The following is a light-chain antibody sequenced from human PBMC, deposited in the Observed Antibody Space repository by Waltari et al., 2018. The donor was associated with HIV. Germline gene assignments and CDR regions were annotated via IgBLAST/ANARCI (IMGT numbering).Light chain of an antibody. CDR1: QVISHY. Sequence: DIQLTQSPSSLSASVGDRINITSQASQVISHYLNWYQQKPGKAPNLLIYDSFRLQRGVPLRFSGRGIGTDFTLTISSVQPEDVATYYCQYYNTILLTFGPGTRVDIK. CDR2: DSF. V-gene: IGKV1-33*01. CDR3: QYYNTILLT. J-gene: IGKJ3*01.